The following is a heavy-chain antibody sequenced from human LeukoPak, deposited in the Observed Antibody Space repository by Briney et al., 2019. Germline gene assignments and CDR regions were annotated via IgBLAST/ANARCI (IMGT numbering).Heavy chain of an antibody. Sequence: GGSLRLSCAASGFTFSRYWMHWVRQAPGKGLVWVSRINSDGSSTTYADSVKGRFTISRDNAKNTLYLQMDSLKTEDTAVYYCTGNYYGSGSYADFDYWGQGTLVTVSS. CDR2: INSDGSST. CDR3: TGNYYGSGSYADFDY. CDR1: GFTFSRYW. V-gene: IGHV3-74*01. D-gene: IGHD3-10*01. J-gene: IGHJ4*02.